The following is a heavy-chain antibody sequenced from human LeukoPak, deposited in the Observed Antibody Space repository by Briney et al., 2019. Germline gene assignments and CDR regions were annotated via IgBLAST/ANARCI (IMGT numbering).Heavy chain of an antibody. D-gene: IGHD3-9*01. Sequence: ASVTVSFKASGYTFTSYDINWVRQATGQGVEWMGWMNPNSGNTGYAQKFQGRVTITRNTSISTAYMELSSLRSEDTAVYYCARGDYDILTGDYYYYMDVWGKGTTVTVSS. V-gene: IGHV1-8*03. J-gene: IGHJ6*03. CDR3: ARGDYDILTGDYYYYMDV. CDR1: GYTFTSYD. CDR2: MNPNSGNT.